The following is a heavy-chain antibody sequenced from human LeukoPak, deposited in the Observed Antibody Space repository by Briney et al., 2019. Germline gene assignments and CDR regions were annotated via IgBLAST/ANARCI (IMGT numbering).Heavy chain of an antibody. J-gene: IGHJ3*02. D-gene: IGHD3-10*01. CDR1: GYSFTNYA. CDR3: ARIIKPGEGTFDI. V-gene: IGHV1-18*01. CDR2: ISAYNGNT. Sequence: ASVNVSCKSSGYSFTNYAISWVRQAPGQGLEWMGWISAYNGNTNYGKKFQGRVTMTTDTSTTTAYMELRSLRSDDTAVYYCARIIKPGEGTFDIWGQGTMVTVSS.